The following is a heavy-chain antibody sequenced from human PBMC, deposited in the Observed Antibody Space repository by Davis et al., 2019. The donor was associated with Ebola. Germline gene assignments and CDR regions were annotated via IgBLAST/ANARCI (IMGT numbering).Heavy chain of an antibody. CDR1: GYTFTDYY. V-gene: IGHV1-2*02. Sequence: ASVKVSCKASGYTFTDYYMHWVRQAPGQGLEWMGWINPNSGGTNYAQKFQGRVTMTRDTSISTVYMELSSLRSDDTAVYYCARLLQMTSVVTPDYWGQGTLVTVSS. CDR3: ARLLQMTSVVTPDY. D-gene: IGHD4-23*01. CDR2: INPNSGGT. J-gene: IGHJ4*02.